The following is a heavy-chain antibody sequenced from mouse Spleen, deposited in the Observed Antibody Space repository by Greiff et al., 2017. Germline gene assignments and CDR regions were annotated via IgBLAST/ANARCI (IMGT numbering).Heavy chain of an antibody. V-gene: IGHV5-15*01. CDR1: GFTFSDYG. CDR3: ARQKEIYYGNYVDFFYAMDY. D-gene: IGHD2-1*01. Sequence: EVQRVESGGGLVKPGGSLKLSCAASGFTFSDYGMAWVRQAPGKGPEWVAFISNLAYSIYYADTVTGRFTISRENAKNTLYLEMSSLRSEDTAMYYCARQKEIYYGNYVDFFYAMDYWGQGTSVTVSS. CDR2: ISNLAYSI. J-gene: IGHJ4*01.